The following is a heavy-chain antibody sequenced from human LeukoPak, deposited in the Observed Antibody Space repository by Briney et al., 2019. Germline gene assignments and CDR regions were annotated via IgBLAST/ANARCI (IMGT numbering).Heavy chain of an antibody. V-gene: IGHV3-23*01. CDR1: GFTFSSYA. CDR2: ISGSGGST. CDR3: AKDYDYVWGSYRYIGAFDI. J-gene: IGHJ3*02. D-gene: IGHD3-16*02. Sequence: SGGSLRLSCAASGFTFSSYAMSWVRQAPGKGLEWVSAISGSGGSTYYADSVKGRFTISRDNSKNTLYLQMNSLRAEDTALYYCAKDYDYVWGSYRYIGAFDIWGQGTMVTVSS.